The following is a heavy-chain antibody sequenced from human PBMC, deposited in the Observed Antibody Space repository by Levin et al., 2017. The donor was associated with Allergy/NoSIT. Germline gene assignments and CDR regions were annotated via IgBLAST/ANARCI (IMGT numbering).Heavy chain of an antibody. Sequence: GESLKISCEASGFIISSYWMHWVRQAPGKGLVWVSRIDGEGSGAYYADSVKGRFTISRDNAKNTLYLQMNSLRAEDTAVYYCLRGNSGYGNFDYWGQGTLVAVSS. CDR3: LRGNSGYGNFDY. D-gene: IGHD5-12*01. CDR1: GFIISSYW. J-gene: IGHJ4*02. V-gene: IGHV3-74*01. CDR2: IDGEGSGA.